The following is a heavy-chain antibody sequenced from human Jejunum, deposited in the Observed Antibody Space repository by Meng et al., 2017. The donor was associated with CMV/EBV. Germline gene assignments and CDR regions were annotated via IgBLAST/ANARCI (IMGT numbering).Heavy chain of an antibody. CDR1: GFIFRSYW. V-gene: IGHV3-7*01. CDR2: MKTDGSEE. J-gene: IGHJ4*02. Sequence: SCAASGFIFRSYWMSWARQAPGRGLEWVASMKTDGSEEYYVDSVKGRFTMSRDNAKNSLYLQMNSLRAEDTAVYYCARGNALDYWGLGTLVTVSS. CDR3: ARGNALDY.